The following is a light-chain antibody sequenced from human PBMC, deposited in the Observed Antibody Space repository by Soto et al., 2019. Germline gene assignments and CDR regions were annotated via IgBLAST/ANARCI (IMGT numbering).Light chain of an antibody. Sequence: DILLTQSPGTLSLSAGDRATLSCRASQSVSSSYLAWYKPKPGQDPRLIIYGASNRATGIPDRFSGSGSGTDLTLTISRLEPEESAMYFCQKYVSSPQTFGQGTKVDIK. CDR1: QSVSSSY. CDR3: QKYVSSPQT. J-gene: IGKJ1*01. CDR2: GAS. V-gene: IGKV3-20*01.